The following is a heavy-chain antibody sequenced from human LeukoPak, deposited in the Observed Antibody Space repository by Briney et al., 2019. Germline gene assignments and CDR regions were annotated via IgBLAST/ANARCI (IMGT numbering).Heavy chain of an antibody. V-gene: IGHV3-30-3*01. CDR2: ISYDGSNK. CDR1: GFTFSSYA. CDR3: ARDIPVITPQGDYFDY. D-gene: IGHD3-16*01. J-gene: IGHJ4*02. Sequence: GGSLRLSCAASGFTFSSYAMHWVRQAPGKGLEWVAVISYDGSNKYYADSVKGRFTISRDNSKNTLYLQMNSLRAEDTAVYYCARDIPVITPQGDYFDYWGQGTLVTVSS.